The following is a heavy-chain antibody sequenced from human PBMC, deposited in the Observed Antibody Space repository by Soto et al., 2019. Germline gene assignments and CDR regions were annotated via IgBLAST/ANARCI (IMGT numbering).Heavy chain of an antibody. V-gene: IGHV3-15*07. CDR1: GFTFSNAW. CDR2: IKSKTDGGTT. D-gene: IGHD6-19*01. J-gene: IGHJ4*02. Sequence: EVQLVESGGGLVKPGGSLRLSCAASGFTFSNAWMNWVRQAPGKGLEWVGRIKSKTDGGTTDYAAPVKGRFTISRDDSKNTLYLQMNSLKTEDTAVYYCTTDQLSASGWYWCWGQGTLVTVSS. CDR3: TTDQLSASGWYWC.